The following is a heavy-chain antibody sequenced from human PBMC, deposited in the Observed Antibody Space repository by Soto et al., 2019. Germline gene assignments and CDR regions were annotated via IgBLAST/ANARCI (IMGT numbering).Heavy chain of an antibody. V-gene: IGHV1-18*01. CDR2: ISAYNGNR. CDR3: ARSGSSWNLREFDS. J-gene: IGHJ4*02. Sequence: QVQLGQSGGEVKKPGASGKVSRKASASTFTNDGISWVRQAPGRGLEWMRWISAYNGNRNYAQKFRSRVTMTTDTYTSSAYLEVRSLRSDDTAVYYCARSGSSWNLREFDSWGQGTLVTVSS. CDR1: ASTFTNDG. D-gene: IGHD6-13*01.